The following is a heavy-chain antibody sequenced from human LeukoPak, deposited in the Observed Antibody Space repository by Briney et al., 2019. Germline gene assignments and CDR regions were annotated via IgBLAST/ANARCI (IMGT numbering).Heavy chain of an antibody. V-gene: IGHV4-34*01. CDR1: GGSFSGYY. Sequence: SETLSLTCAVYGGSFSGYYWSWIRQPPGKGLEWIGEINHSGSTNYNPSLKSRVTISVDTSKNQFSLKLSSVTAADTAVYYCASYSNIAVVDELPAAIGGNWFDPWGQGTLVTVSS. CDR2: INHSGST. CDR3: ASYSNIAVVDELPAAIGGNWFDP. J-gene: IGHJ5*02. D-gene: IGHD2-2*02.